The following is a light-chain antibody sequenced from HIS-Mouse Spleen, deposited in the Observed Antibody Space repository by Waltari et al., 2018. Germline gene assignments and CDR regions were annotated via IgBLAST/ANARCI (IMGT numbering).Light chain of an antibody. CDR1: SLRSYY. CDR3: NSRDSSGNHVV. Sequence: SSELTQDPAVSVALGQTVRITCRGDSLRSYYASWYQQKPGQAPVLVIYGKNNRAPGIPDRFSGSSSGNTASLTITGAQAEDEADYYCNSRDSSGNHVVFGGGTKLTVL. V-gene: IGLV3-19*01. J-gene: IGLJ2*01. CDR2: GKN.